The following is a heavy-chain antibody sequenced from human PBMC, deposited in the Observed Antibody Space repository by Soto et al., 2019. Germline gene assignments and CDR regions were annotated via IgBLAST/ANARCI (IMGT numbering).Heavy chain of an antibody. CDR1: GYSFTSYW. V-gene: IGHV5-10-1*01. D-gene: IGHD2-2*01. CDR3: SRLNLAPAAPPYYFDY. CDR2: IDPSDSYT. J-gene: IGHJ4*02. Sequence: GESLKISCKGSGYSFTSYWISWVRQMPGKGLEWMGRIDPSDSYTNYSPSFQGHVTISADKSISTAYLQWSSLKASDTAMYYCSRLNLAPAAPPYYFDYVGQGTLVTVSS.